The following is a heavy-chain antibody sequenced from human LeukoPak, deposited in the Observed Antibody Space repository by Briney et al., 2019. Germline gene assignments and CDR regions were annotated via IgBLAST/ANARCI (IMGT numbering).Heavy chain of an antibody. CDR2: ISGSGGST. Sequence: PGGSLRLSCAASGFTFSSYSMNWVRQAPGKGLEWVSAISGSGGSTYYADSVKGRFTISRDNSKNTLYLQMNSLRAEDTAVYYCASSDIAAAGTIYYWGQGTLVTVSS. CDR3: ASSDIAAAGTIYY. CDR1: GFTFSSYS. D-gene: IGHD6-13*01. V-gene: IGHV3-23*01. J-gene: IGHJ4*02.